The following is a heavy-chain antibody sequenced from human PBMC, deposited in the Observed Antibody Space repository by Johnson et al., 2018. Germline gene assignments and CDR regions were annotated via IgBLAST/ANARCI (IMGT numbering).Heavy chain of an antibody. CDR3: TKEGESSAYLSFDC. CDR1: GFIFSSHG. CDR2: VSDDGNTK. V-gene: IGHV3-30*18. J-gene: IGHJ4*02. D-gene: IGHD3-22*01. Sequence: QVQLVESGGGVVQSGRSLRLSCEAAGFIFSSHGMHWVRQAPGKGPAWVAVVSDDGNTKWYADSVKGRFIISRDNSKNALYLQKNSLRVEDTVMYYLTKEGESSAYLSFDCWGQGTLVTVS.